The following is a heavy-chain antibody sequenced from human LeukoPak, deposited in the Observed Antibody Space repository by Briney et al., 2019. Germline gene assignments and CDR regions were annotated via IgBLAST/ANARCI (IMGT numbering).Heavy chain of an antibody. CDR1: GGSISSYY. Sequence: SETLSLTCTVSGGSISSYYWSWIRQPPGKGLEWIGYIYYSGSTNYNPSLKSRVTISVDTSKNQFSLKLGSVTAADTAVYYCARLNSGRVDYWGQGTLVTVSS. D-gene: IGHD3-10*01. CDR3: ARLNSGRVDY. CDR2: IYYSGST. J-gene: IGHJ4*02. V-gene: IGHV4-59*08.